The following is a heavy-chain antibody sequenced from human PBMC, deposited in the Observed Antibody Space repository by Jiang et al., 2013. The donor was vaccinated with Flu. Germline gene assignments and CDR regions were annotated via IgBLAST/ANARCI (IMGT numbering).Heavy chain of an antibody. D-gene: IGHD3-10*01. V-gene: IGHV4-34*01. Sequence: YDWTWIRQPQEGLEWIGKXTIMRHRLQPSLKSRVTISVDTSKSQFSLSLTSVTAADTAVYYCALRGTMVGGVMGQRGAADFWGQGTLVTVSS. CDR2: XTIMRH. CDR3: ALRGTMVGGVMGQRGAADF. CDR1: YD. J-gene: IGHJ4*02.